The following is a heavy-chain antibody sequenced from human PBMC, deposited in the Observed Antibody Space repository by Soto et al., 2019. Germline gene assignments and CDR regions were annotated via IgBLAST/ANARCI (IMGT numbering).Heavy chain of an antibody. CDR2: ISSSGSTI. D-gene: IGHD5-12*01. CDR3: AMGRPGRYGYNEVGYFDY. V-gene: IGHV3-48*03. CDR1: GFTFSSYE. Sequence: GSLRLSCAASGFTFSSYEMNWVRQAPGKGLEWVSYISSSGSTIYYADSVKGRFTISRDNAKNSLYLQMNSLSAEDTSVYYCAMGRPGRYGYNEVGYFDYWGQGTLVTVSS. J-gene: IGHJ4*02.